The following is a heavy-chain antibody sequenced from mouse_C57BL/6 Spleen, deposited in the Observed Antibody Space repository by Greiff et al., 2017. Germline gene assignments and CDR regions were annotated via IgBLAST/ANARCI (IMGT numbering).Heavy chain of an antibody. V-gene: IGHV1-61*01. CDR1: GYSFTSYW. Sequence: QVQLQQPGAELVRPGSSVKLSCKASGYSFTSYWMDWVKQRPGQGLEWIGNIYPSDSETHYNQKFKDKATLTVDKSSSTAYMQLSSLPSEDSAVYYCARGDFAYGGQGALVTGAA. CDR3: ARGDFAY. CDR2: IYPSDSET. J-gene: IGHJ3*01.